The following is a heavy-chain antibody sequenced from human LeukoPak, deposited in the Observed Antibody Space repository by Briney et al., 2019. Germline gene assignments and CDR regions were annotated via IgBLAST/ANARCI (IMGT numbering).Heavy chain of an antibody. CDR3: ATSPITIFGVARPN. J-gene: IGHJ4*02. V-gene: IGHV3-23*01. D-gene: IGHD3-3*01. CDR1: GFTFSSYA. Sequence: PGGSLRLSCAASGFTFSSYAMHWVRQAPGKGLHWVSSISGSSGSTYYADSVKGRFTISRDNSKNTLYLQMNSLRVEDTAVYYCATSPITIFGVARPNWGQGTLVTVSS. CDR2: ISGSSGST.